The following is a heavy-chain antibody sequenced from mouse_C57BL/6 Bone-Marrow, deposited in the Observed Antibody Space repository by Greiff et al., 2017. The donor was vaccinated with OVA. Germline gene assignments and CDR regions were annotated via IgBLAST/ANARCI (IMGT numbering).Heavy chain of an antibody. D-gene: IGHD2-3*01. CDR3: ARRWLLQGYYAMDY. Sequence: VQLVESGGGLVKPGGSLKLSCAASGFTFSDYGMHWVRQAPEKGLEWVAYISSGSSTIYYADTVKGRFTISRDNAKNTLFLQMTSLRSEDTAMYYCARRWLLQGYYAMDYWGQGTSVTVSS. CDR2: ISSGSSTI. V-gene: IGHV5-17*01. CDR1: GFTFSDYG. J-gene: IGHJ4*01.